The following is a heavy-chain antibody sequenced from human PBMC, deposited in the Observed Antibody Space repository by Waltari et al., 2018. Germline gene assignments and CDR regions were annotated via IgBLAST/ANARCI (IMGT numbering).Heavy chain of an antibody. CDR1: GYTLTELS. V-gene: IGHV1-24*01. CDR3: ATGSSGRGQDY. D-gene: IGHD6-19*01. CDR2: LEPEEGER. Sequence: QVQLVKSGAEVKKPGASVKVSCRVSGYTLTELSMHWVRQAPVKGLEWMGGLEPEEGERMYARKGQGRVTMTEDTAIETAYMELRRLRPEDTAVNYCATGSSGRGQDYWGQGTLVTVSS. J-gene: IGHJ4*02.